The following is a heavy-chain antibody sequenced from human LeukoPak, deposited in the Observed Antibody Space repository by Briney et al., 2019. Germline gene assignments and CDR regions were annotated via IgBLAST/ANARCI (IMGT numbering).Heavy chain of an antibody. D-gene: IGHD3-10*01. CDR3: ARFEGGAPDY. CDR1: GDRVSTNSGA. Sequence: SQTLSLTCAISGDRVSTNSGAWNWIRQSPSRGLERLGRTYYRSRWHFDYTASVNSRISINPDTSKNEFSLELKSVTADDTAVYYCARFEGGAPDYWGQGTLVTVSS. CDR2: TYYRSRWHF. V-gene: IGHV6-1*01. J-gene: IGHJ4*02.